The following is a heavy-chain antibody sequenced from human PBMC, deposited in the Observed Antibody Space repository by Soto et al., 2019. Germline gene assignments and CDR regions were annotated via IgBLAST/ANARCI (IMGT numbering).Heavy chain of an antibody. V-gene: IGHV3-30*02. D-gene: IGHD3-22*01. CDR2: MSYDGSDT. CDR3: AKDIFGGYYSFDY. Sequence: GGSLRLSCVGSGFISSNNGMHWVRQTPGKGLEWVAFMSYDGSDTFYADSVKGRFTISRDNSKNSLYLQMNSLRAEDTALYYCAKDIFGGYYSFDYWGQGTLVTVSS. CDR1: GFISSNNG. J-gene: IGHJ4*02.